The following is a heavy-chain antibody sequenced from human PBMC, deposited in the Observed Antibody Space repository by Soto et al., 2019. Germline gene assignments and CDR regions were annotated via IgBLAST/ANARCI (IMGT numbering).Heavy chain of an antibody. V-gene: IGHV3-11*01. Sequence: QVQLVESGGNLVKPGGSLRLSCAASGFTFSDYYMSWIRQAPGKGLEWVSYISSSGSTIFYADSVKGRFTTSRDNAKNSLYLQMNSLRAEDTAVYYCARVERGITIFGVVIPPFDYWGQGTLVTVSS. CDR2: ISSSGSTI. CDR3: ARVERGITIFGVVIPPFDY. D-gene: IGHD3-3*01. J-gene: IGHJ4*02. CDR1: GFTFSDYY.